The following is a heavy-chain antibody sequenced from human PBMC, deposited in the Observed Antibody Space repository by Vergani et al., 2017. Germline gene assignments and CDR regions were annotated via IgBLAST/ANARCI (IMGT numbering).Heavy chain of an antibody. CDR2: TWYDGNNK. CDR1: GFTFNQYG. D-gene: IGHD2/OR15-2a*01. CDR3: ARDLGLLYHRFDP. V-gene: IGHV3-33*01. Sequence: QVQLVESGGGVVQPGRSLRLSCAASGFTFNQYGMHWVRQAPGKGLEWVAVTWYDGNNKQYADSVKGRFTISRDNSKSTMYLQMNSLRDEDTGVYYCARDLGLLYHRFDPWGQGTLVTVSS. J-gene: IGHJ5*02.